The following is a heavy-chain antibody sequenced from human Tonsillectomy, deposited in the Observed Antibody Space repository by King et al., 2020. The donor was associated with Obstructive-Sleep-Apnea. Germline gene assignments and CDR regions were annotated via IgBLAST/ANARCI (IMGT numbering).Heavy chain of an antibody. CDR2: IYYSGST. CDR3: ARVAYYYDNSGYSVKILDY. CDR1: GGSISSGDYY. V-gene: IGHV4-30-4*01. J-gene: IGHJ4*02. Sequence: VQLQESGPGLVKPSQTLSLTCTVSGGSISSGDYYWSWIRQPPGKGLEWIGYIYYSGSTYYNPSLKSRVTISVDTSKNQFSLKLSSVIAADTAVYYCARVAYYYDNSGYSVKILDYWGQGTLVTVSS. D-gene: IGHD3-22*01.